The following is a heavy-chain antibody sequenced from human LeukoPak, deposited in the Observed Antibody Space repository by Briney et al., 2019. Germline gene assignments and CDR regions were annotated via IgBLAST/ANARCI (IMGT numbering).Heavy chain of an antibody. D-gene: IGHD1-26*01. CDR3: ARDAWDLLGAFDI. CDR2: IYHSGST. Sequence: SSETLSLTCTVSGYSISSGYYWGWIRQPPGQGLEWIGNIYHSGSTYYNPSLKSRVTISVDTSKNQFSLKLSSVTAADTAVYSCARDAWDLLGAFDIWGQGTMVTVSS. V-gene: IGHV4-38-2*02. CDR1: GYSISSGYY. J-gene: IGHJ3*02.